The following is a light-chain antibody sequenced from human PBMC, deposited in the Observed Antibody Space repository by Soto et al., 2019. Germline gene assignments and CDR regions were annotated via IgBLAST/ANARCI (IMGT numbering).Light chain of an antibody. CDR3: SSYAGSNIL. CDR2: EVN. CDR1: SSDVGGYNY. Sequence: QSALTQPPSASGSPGQSVTISCTGTSSDVGGYNYVSWYQQHPGKAPKLMIYEVNKRPSGVPDRFSASKSGNTASLTVSGLQAEDEADYYCSSYAGSNILFGTGTK. J-gene: IGLJ1*01. V-gene: IGLV2-8*01.